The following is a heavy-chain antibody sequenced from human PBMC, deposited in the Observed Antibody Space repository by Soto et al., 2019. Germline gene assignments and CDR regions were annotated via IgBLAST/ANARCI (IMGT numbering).Heavy chain of an antibody. CDR1: GGSISSGGYY. CDR2: IYYSGST. D-gene: IGHD6-13*01. J-gene: IGHJ4*02. CDR3: ARAGIAAAGTIAHFDY. V-gene: IGHV4-61*08. Sequence: PSETLSLTCTVSGGSISSGGYYWSWIRQPPGKGLEWIGYIYYSGSTNYNPSLKSRVTISVDTSKNQFSLKLSSVTAADTAVYYCARAGIAAAGTIAHFDYWGQGTLVTVSS.